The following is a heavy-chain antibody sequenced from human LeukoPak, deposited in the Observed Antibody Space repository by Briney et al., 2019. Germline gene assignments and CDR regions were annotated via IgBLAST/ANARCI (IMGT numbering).Heavy chain of an antibody. CDR1: GGSISSGGYY. J-gene: IGHJ6*03. CDR2: IYYSGST. D-gene: IGHD2-15*01. CDR3: ARGRCGGGGSCYYYYYYMDV. V-gene: IGHV4-31*03. Sequence: SENLSLTCTVSGGSISSGGYYWSWIRQHPGKGLEWIGYIYYSGSTYYNPSLKSRVTISVDTSKNQFSLKLSSVTAADTAVYYCARGRCGGGGSCYYYYYYMDVWGKGTTVTVSS.